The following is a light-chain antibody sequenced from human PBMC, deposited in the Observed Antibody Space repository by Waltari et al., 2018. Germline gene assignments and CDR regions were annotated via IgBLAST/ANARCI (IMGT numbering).Light chain of an antibody. V-gene: IGKV1-39*01. Sequence: DIQMTQSPSSLSASVGDRVTITCRARQNIDSDLNWYQQKPGKAPRLLIYAASSLRRGVPSRFSGSGSGTDFTLTVSSLQPEDFAIYYCQQSYTTPPMYTFGQGTKLEIK. J-gene: IGKJ2*01. CDR2: AAS. CDR1: QNIDSD. CDR3: QQSYTTPPMYT.